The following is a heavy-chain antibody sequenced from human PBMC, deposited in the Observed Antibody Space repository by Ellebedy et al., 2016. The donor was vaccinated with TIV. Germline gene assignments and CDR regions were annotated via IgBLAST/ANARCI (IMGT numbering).Heavy chain of an antibody. CDR3: ARDLAEGSGWFLYGMDV. J-gene: IGHJ6*02. CDR2: ISAYNGNT. CDR1: GYTFTSYG. Sequence: ASVKVSXXASGYTFTSYGISWVRQAPGEGLEWMGWISAYNGNTNYAQKFQGRVTITTDTSTNTVYMDLRSLRSDDTGVYFCARDLAEGSGWFLYGMDVWGQGTTVTVSS. V-gene: IGHV1-18*01. D-gene: IGHD6-19*01.